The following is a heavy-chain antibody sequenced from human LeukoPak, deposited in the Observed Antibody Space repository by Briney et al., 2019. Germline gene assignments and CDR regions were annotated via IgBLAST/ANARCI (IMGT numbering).Heavy chain of an antibody. D-gene: IGHD4-17*01. CDR3: ARTTVTSYYFDY. V-gene: IGHV4-31*02. J-gene: IGHJ4*02. Sequence: SETLSLTCNVPSGAISSDDHCWSWIRQFPGKGLEWIGYIFRSENTYYNPSLHSRVSISEDMSRNQFSLQLTSVTAADTAVYYCARTTVTSYYFDYWGQGTLVTVSS. CDR1: SGAISSDDHC. CDR2: IFRSENT.